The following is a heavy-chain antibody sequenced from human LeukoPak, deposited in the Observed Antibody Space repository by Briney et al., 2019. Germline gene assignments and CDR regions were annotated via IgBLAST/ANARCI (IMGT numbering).Heavy chain of an antibody. CDR1: GFTSSSYG. CDR3: AKDSWYCSSTSCYRGNYFDY. D-gene: IGHD2-2*01. CDR2: IWYDGSNK. J-gene: IGHJ4*02. Sequence: PGGSLRLSCAASGFTSSSYGMHWVRQAPGKGLEWVAVIWYDGSNKYYADSVKGRFTISRDNSKNTLYLQMNSLRAEDTAVYYCAKDSWYCSSTSCYRGNYFDYWGQGTLVTVSS. V-gene: IGHV3-33*06.